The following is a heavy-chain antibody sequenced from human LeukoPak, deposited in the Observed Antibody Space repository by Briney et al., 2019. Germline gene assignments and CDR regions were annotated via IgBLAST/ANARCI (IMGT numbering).Heavy chain of an antibody. Sequence: GGSLRLSCAASRFTFSSYSMNWVRQAPGKGLEWVSSISSSSSYIYYADSVKGRFTISRDNAKNSLYLQMNSLRAEDTAVYYCARDPSYCGGDCYPNWFDPWGQGTLVTVSS. D-gene: IGHD2-21*02. J-gene: IGHJ5*02. CDR1: RFTFSSYS. CDR3: ARDPSYCGGDCYPNWFDP. CDR2: ISSSSSYI. V-gene: IGHV3-21*01.